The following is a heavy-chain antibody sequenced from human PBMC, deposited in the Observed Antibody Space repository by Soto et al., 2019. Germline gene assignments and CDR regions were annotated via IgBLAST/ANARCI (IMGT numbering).Heavy chain of an antibody. Sequence: QVQLVQSGAEVKKPGSSVKVSCKGSGGTISNSVISWVRQAPGQGLEWMGGIIPIFDTTNYAQKFQGRVTIIADESTSTGYMELASLRSEDTAVYYCARAPILTGETRYENYFDYWGQGTLVTVSS. D-gene: IGHD1-20*01. V-gene: IGHV1-69*01. CDR2: IIPIFDTT. CDR3: ARAPILTGETRYENYFDY. CDR1: GGTISNSV. J-gene: IGHJ4*02.